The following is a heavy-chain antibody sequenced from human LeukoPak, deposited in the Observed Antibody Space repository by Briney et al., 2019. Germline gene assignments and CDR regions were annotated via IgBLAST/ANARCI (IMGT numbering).Heavy chain of an antibody. V-gene: IGHV3-23*01. Sequence: PGGSLRLSCAASGFTFSSYAMSWVRQAPGKGLEWVSAITSSGGSTYYADSVKGRFTISRDNSKNTLYLQMNSLRAEDTAVYYCAKDMGAAGAGYGSFDPWGQGTLVTVSS. D-gene: IGHD3-10*01. J-gene: IGHJ5*02. CDR2: ITSSGGST. CDR3: AKDMGAAGAGYGSFDP. CDR1: GFTFSSYA.